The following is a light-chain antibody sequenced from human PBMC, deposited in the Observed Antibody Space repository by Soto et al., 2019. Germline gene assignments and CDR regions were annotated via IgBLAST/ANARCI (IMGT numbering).Light chain of an antibody. CDR3: LLYYGGAQLI. CDR1: TGAVTSGYY. J-gene: IGLJ2*01. V-gene: IGLV7-43*01. Sequence: QAVVTQEPSLTVSPGGTVTLTCGSSTGAVTSGYYPNWFQQKPGQPPRPLIYSTSNKHSWTPARFSGSLLGGKAALTLSGVQPEVEAEYYCLLYYGGAQLIFGGGTKLTVL. CDR2: STS.